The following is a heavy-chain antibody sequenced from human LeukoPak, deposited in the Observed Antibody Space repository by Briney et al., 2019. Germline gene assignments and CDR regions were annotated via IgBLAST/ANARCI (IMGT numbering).Heavy chain of an antibody. CDR1: GFTFSSYD. Sequence: GGSLRLSCAASGFTFSSYDMHWVRQAPGKGLEWVAVTSYDGSNKYYADSVKGRFTISRDNSKNTLYLQMSSMRAEDTAVYYCARERSGDRSDYFDYWGQGTPVTVSS. V-gene: IGHV3-30*03. CDR3: ARERSGDRSDYFDY. D-gene: IGHD2-15*01. J-gene: IGHJ4*02. CDR2: TSYDGSNK.